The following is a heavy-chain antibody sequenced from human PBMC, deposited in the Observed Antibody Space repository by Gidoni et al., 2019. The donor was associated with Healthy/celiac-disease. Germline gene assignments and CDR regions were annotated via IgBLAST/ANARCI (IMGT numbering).Heavy chain of an antibody. CDR2: INHSGST. CDR3: ASPLKYYYDSSGYYHDAFDI. J-gene: IGHJ3*02. D-gene: IGHD3-22*01. Sequence: KGLEWIGEINHSGSTNYNPSLKSRVTISVDTSKNQFSLKLSSVTAADTAVYYCASPLKYYYDSSGYYHDAFDIWGQGTMVTVSS. V-gene: IGHV4-34*01.